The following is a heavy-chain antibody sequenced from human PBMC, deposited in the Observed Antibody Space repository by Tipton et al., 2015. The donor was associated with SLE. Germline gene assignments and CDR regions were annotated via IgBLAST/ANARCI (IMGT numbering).Heavy chain of an antibody. J-gene: IGHJ4*02. V-gene: IGHV4-59*01. CDR1: GGSFSGYY. CDR2: IYYSGST. CDR3: ARGRRPFDY. Sequence: TLSLTCAVYGGSFSGYYWSWIRQPPGKGLEWIGYIYYSGSTNYNPSLKSRVTISVDTSKNQFSLKLSSVTAADTAVYYCARGRRPFDYWGQGTLVTVSS.